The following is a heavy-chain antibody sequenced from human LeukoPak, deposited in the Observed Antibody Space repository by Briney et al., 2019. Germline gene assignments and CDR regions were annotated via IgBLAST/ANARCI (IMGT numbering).Heavy chain of an antibody. J-gene: IGHJ4*02. CDR1: GGSISSYY. CDR3: ARGAPSPTYYDFWSGYYIPWYFDY. D-gene: IGHD3-3*01. Sequence: PSETLSFTCTVSGGSISSYYWSWIRQPPGKGLEWIGYIYTSGSTNYNPSLKSRVTISVDTSKNQFSLKLSSVTAADTAVYYCARGAPSPTYYDFWSGYYIPWYFDYWGQGTLVTVSS. CDR2: IYTSGST. V-gene: IGHV4-4*09.